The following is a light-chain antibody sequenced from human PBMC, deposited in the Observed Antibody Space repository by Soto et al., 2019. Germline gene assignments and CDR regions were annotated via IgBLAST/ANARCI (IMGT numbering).Light chain of an antibody. J-gene: IGKJ1*01. Sequence: DIQMTQSPSSLSASVGDRVTITCRASQSISSNLNWYQQKPGKAPKLLIYTAASLQSGVPSRFSGSGSGTDFTLTIASLQLGDFATYYCKQSNSLPQTFGQGTKVEIK. CDR3: KQSNSLPQT. CDR1: QSISSN. V-gene: IGKV1-39*01. CDR2: TAA.